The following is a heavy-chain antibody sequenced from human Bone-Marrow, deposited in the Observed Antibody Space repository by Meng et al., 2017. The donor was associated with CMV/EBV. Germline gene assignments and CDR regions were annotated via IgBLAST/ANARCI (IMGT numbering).Heavy chain of an antibody. D-gene: IGHD2-2*01. CDR3: ARDEGGFVVVPAAMRYYYGMDV. J-gene: IGHJ6*02. CDR1: GFTFSDYY. Sequence: GESLKISCAASGFTFSDYYMSWIRQAPGKGLEWVSYISSSGSTIYYADSVKGRFTISRDNAKNSLYLQMNSLRAEDTAVYYCARDEGGFVVVPAAMRYYYGMDVWGQGTTVTVSS. V-gene: IGHV3-11*01. CDR2: ISSSGSTI.